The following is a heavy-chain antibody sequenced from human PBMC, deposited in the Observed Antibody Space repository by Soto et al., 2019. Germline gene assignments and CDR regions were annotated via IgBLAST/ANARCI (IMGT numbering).Heavy chain of an antibody. V-gene: IGHV4-59*12. CDR1: GGSISSYY. CDR3: AKEYSSSWYRLIDAFDI. D-gene: IGHD6-13*01. Sequence: SETLSLTCTVSGGSISSYYWSWIRQPPGKGLEWIGYTYYSGSTNYNPSLKSRVTISVDTSKNQFSLKLSSVTAADTAVYYCAKEYSSSWYRLIDAFDIWGQGTMVTVSS. J-gene: IGHJ3*02. CDR2: TYYSGST.